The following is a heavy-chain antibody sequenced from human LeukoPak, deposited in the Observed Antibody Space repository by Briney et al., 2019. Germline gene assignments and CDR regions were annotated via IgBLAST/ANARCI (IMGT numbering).Heavy chain of an antibody. V-gene: IGHV1-2*04. Sequence: ASVKVSCKASGYTFTGYYMHWVRQAPGQGLEWMGWINPDSGDTKYAQKFQGWVTMTRDTSISTAYMEMGRPRSDDTAVYYCARDYCGGGSCHDYWGQGTPVTVSS. CDR2: INPDSGDT. CDR1: GYTFTGYY. CDR3: ARDYCGGGSCHDY. J-gene: IGHJ4*02. D-gene: IGHD2-15*01.